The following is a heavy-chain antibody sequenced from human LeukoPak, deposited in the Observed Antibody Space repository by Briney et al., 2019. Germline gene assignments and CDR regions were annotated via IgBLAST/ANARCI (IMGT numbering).Heavy chain of an antibody. V-gene: IGHV1-8*01. J-gene: IGHJ5*02. CDR1: GYTFTSYD. Sequence: ASVKVSCKASGYTFTSYDINWVRQATGQGLEWMGWMNPNSGNTGYAQKFQSRVTMTRHTSISTAYMELSSLRSEDTAVYYCARWSSGSGSYRPLGGFDPWGQGTLVTVSS. CDR3: ARWSSGSGSYRPLGGFDP. D-gene: IGHD3-10*01. CDR2: MNPNSGNT.